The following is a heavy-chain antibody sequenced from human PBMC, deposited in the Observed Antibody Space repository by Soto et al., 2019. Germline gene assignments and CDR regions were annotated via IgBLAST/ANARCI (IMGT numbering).Heavy chain of an antibody. CDR2: IYPGDSDT. D-gene: IGHD3-3*01. CDR1: GYSFTSYW. J-gene: IGHJ6*02. CDR3: ARHSTILGVVASEYYYGMDV. Sequence: EVQLVQSGAEVKKPGESLKISCKGSGYSFTSYWIGWVRQMPGKGLEWMGIIYPGDSDTRYSPSFQGQVTISADKSISTAYLQWSSLKASDTAMYYCARHSTILGVVASEYYYGMDVWGQGTTVTVSS. V-gene: IGHV5-51*01.